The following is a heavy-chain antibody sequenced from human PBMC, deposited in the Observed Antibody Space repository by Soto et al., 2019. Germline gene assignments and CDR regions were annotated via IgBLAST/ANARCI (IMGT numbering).Heavy chain of an antibody. CDR3: ARQRTTVVTQAYFDH. D-gene: IGHD4-17*01. V-gene: IGHV4-39*01. J-gene: IGHJ4*02. CDR1: GGSITSSSYY. Sequence: KTSETLSLTCTVSGGSITSSSYYWSWIRQPPGKGLEWIGGIYYSGRSYYNPSLKSRVAMSVDTSKNQFSLTLNSVTAADAAVYYCARQRTTVVTQAYFDHWGQGTLVTVSS. CDR2: IYYSGRS.